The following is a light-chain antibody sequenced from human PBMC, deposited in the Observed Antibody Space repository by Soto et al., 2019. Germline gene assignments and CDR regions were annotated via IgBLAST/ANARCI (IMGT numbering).Light chain of an antibody. V-gene: IGKV1-39*01. CDR3: QQSYSTPC. CDR1: QSINNY. J-gene: IGKJ1*01. Sequence: DIQMTQSPSSLSASVGDRVTITCRASQSINNYLNWYQQIPGKAPKLLIYAASSLQSGVPSRFSGSGSGTDFTLTISSLQPEDFATYYCQQSYSTPCFGQGTKVEIK. CDR2: AAS.